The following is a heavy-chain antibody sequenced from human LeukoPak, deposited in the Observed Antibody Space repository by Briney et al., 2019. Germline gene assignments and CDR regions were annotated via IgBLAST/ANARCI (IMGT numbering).Heavy chain of an antibody. CDR3: ARVDDTYDSSGYWDY. CDR2: ISYDGSNK. D-gene: IGHD3-22*01. J-gene: IGHJ4*02. CDR1: GFTFSSYA. Sequence: GGSLRLSCAASGFTFSSYAMHWVRQAPGKGLEWVAVISYDGSNKYYADSVKGRFTISRDNSKNTLYLQMNSLRAEDTAVHYCARVDDTYDSSGYWDYWGQGTLVTVSS. V-gene: IGHV3-30-3*01.